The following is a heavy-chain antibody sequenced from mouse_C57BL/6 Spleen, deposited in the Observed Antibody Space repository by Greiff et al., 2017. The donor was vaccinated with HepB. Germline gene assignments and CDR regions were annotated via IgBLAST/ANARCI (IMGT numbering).Heavy chain of an antibody. D-gene: IGHD1-1*01. CDR2: IDPANGNT. Sequence: EVQLQQSVAELVRPGASVKLSCTASGFNIKNTYMHWVKQRPEQGLEWIGRIDPANGNTKYAPKFQGKATITADTSSNTAYLQLSSLTSEDTAIYYCARGGTTVVATPYWYFDVWGTGTTVTVSS. CDR3: ARGGTTVVATPYWYFDV. V-gene: IGHV14-3*01. CDR1: GFNIKNTY. J-gene: IGHJ1*03.